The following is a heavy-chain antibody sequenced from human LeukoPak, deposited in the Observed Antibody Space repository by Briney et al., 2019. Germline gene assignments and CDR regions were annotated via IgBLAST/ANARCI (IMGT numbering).Heavy chain of an antibody. J-gene: IGHJ5*02. V-gene: IGHV1-2*02. CDR2: INPNSGGT. Sequence: ASVKVSCKASGYTFTGYYMHWVQQAPGQGLEWMGWINPNSGGTNYAQKFQGRVTMTRDTSISTAYMELSRLRSDDTAVYYCAREAHYGSGSYGVFDPWGQGTLVTVSS. CDR1: GYTFTGYY. CDR3: AREAHYGSGSYGVFDP. D-gene: IGHD3-10*01.